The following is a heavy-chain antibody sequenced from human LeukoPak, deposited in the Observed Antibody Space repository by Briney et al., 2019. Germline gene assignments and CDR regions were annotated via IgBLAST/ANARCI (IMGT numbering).Heavy chain of an antibody. CDR3: ARDGPPYYYDSSGYDY. D-gene: IGHD3-22*01. CDR2: ISSTGSYI. CDR1: GFSLSSYM. V-gene: IGHV3-21*01. J-gene: IGHJ4*02. Sequence: GGSLRLSCAASGFSLSSYMLNWVRQAPGKGLEWVSTISSTGSYIYYADSVKGRFTISRDNAKNSLYLQMNSLRAEDTAVYYCARDGPPYYYDSSGYDYWGQGTLVTVSS.